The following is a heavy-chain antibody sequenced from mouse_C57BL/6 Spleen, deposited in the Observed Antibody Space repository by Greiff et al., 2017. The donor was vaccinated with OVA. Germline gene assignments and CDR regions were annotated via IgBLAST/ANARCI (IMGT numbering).Heavy chain of an antibody. Sequence: EVKLQESGPGLVKPSQSLSLTCSVTGYSITSGYYWNWIRQFPGNKLEWMGYISYDGSNNYNPSLKNRISITRDTSKNQFFLKLNSVTTEDTATYYCARGDTTVDWYFDVWGTGTTVTVSS. D-gene: IGHD1-1*01. J-gene: IGHJ1*03. CDR1: GYSITSGYY. V-gene: IGHV3-6*01. CDR2: ISYDGSN. CDR3: ARGDTTVDWYFDV.